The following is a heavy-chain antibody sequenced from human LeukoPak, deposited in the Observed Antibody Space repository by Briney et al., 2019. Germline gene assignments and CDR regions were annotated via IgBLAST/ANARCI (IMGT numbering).Heavy chain of an antibody. CDR2: INPNSGGT. CDR3: ARARGYSSSRFDY. Sequence: ASVKVSCKASGYTFTGYYMHWVRQAPGQGLEWMGWINPNSGGTNYAQKFQGWVTMTRDTSISTAYMELGRLRSDDTAVYYCARARGYSSSRFDYWGQGTLVTVSS. D-gene: IGHD6-6*01. J-gene: IGHJ4*02. V-gene: IGHV1-2*04. CDR1: GYTFTGYY.